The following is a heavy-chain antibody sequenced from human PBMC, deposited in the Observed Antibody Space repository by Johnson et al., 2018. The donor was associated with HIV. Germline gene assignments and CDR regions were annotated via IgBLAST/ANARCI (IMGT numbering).Heavy chain of an antibody. CDR2: ISWNSDNI. D-gene: IGHD6-19*01. CDR1: GFTFDDYA. Sequence: VQLVESGGGLVQPGRSLRLSCAPSGFTFDDYAMHWVRQAPGKGLEWVSGISWNSDNIAYADSVRGRFTIARDNAKNSLHLQMNSLRAEDTAFYYCARGSLMTQWLRGDDAFDIWGQGTMVTVSS. V-gene: IGHV3-9*01. J-gene: IGHJ3*02. CDR3: ARGSLMTQWLRGDDAFDI.